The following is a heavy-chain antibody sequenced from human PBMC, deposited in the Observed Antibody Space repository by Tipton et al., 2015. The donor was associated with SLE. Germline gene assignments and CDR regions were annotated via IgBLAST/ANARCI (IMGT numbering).Heavy chain of an antibody. CDR3: AKSGGSGYNF. J-gene: IGHJ4*02. Sequence: TLSLTCHVSGASISNSGWHWNWIRQPPGKGLEWLGSVYYTGSAFYNPSLQSRLTISVDRSKNQFSLNLRSVTAADTAVYFCAKSGGSGYNFWGQGILVTVSS. CDR2: VYYTGSA. CDR1: GASISNSGWH. D-gene: IGHD5-12*01. V-gene: IGHV4-39*07.